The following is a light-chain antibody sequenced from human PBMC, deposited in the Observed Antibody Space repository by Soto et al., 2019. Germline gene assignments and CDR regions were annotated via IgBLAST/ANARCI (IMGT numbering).Light chain of an antibody. CDR3: SSYTSSRTLV. CDR2: EVS. Sequence: QSVLTQPASVSGSPGQSITISCTGTSSDVGAYNYVSWYQQHPGKAPKLMIYEVSNRPSGVSHRFSGSKSDNTASLTISGLQTDDEADYHCSSYTSSRTLVFGTGTKVTVL. V-gene: IGLV2-14*01. J-gene: IGLJ1*01. CDR1: SSDVGAYNY.